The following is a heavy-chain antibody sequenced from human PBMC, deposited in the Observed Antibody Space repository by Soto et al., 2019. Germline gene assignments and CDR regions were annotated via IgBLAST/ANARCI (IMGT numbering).Heavy chain of an antibody. V-gene: IGHV4-4*02. Sequence: SETLSLTCAVSSGSISSSNWWSWVRQPPGKGLEWIGEIYHSGSTNYNPSLKSRVTISVDKSKNQFSLKLSSVTAADTVVYYCAREVETTAYFDYWGQGTVVTVS. D-gene: IGHD4-17*01. CDR1: SGSISSSNW. J-gene: IGHJ4*02. CDR2: IYHSGST. CDR3: AREVETTAYFDY.